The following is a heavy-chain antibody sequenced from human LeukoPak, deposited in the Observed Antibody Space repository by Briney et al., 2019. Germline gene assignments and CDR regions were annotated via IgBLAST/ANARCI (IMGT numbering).Heavy chain of an antibody. J-gene: IGHJ3*02. V-gene: IGHV1-8*01. D-gene: IGHD6-19*01. CDR3: ARVHVVAGNAYDAFDI. Sequence: ASVNVSCKASGYTFTSYDINWVRQATGQGLEWMGWMNPNSGNTGYAQKFQGRATMTRNTSISTAYMELRSLRSEDTAVYYCARVHVVAGNAYDAFDIWGQGTMVTVSS. CDR1: GYTFTSYD. CDR2: MNPNSGNT.